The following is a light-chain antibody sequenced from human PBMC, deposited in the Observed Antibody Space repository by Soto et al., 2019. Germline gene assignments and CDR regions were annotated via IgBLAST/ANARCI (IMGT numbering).Light chain of an antibody. V-gene: IGKV3D-15*01. CDR3: KQYNNLPPT. Sequence: EIVMTQSPATLYVSPGERATLSCRASQSVSGNLAWYQQKPGQAHRLLIYGASTMATGIPARFSGSGSGTEFTLTISSLQYEDFEVYYCKQYNNLPPTCGQGTKVEIK. CDR2: GAS. CDR1: QSVSGN. J-gene: IGKJ1*01.